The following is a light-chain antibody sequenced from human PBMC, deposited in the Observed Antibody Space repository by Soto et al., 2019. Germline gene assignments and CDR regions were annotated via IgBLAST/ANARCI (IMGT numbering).Light chain of an antibody. CDR3: LSPDISGNSWV. Sequence: SYELTQPPSMSVSPEQTARITCSGDALPKQFAYWYQQKTAQAPLLVIYKDTERPSGIPERFTGSNSGTTVTLTISGVQAEDEADYYCLSPDISGNSWVFGGGTK. CDR1: ALPKQF. V-gene: IGLV3-25*02. CDR2: KDT. J-gene: IGLJ3*02.